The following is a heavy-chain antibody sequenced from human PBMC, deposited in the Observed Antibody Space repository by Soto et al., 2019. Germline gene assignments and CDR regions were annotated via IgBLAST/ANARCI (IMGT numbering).Heavy chain of an antibody. CDR1: GFTFSDYY. Sequence: GGSLRLSCAASGFTFSDYYMSWIRQAPGKGLEWVSYISSSGSTIYYADSVKGRFTISRDNAKNSLYLQMNSLRAEDTAVYYCARDQSPYYYGSGNSWFDPWGQGTLVTVSS. J-gene: IGHJ5*02. D-gene: IGHD3-10*01. CDR3: ARDQSPYYYGSGNSWFDP. CDR2: ISSSGSTI. V-gene: IGHV3-11*01.